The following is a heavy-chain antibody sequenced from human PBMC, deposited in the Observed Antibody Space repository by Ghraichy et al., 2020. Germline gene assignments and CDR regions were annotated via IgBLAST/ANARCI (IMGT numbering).Heavy chain of an antibody. CDR3: AKPKQRYCSDGSCCSGAFDI. CDR2: ISNNADTT. J-gene: IGHJ3*02. Sequence: GSLRLSCAASGFSFSTYAMTWVRQAPGQGLEWVAVISNNADTTHYADSVKGRFTISRDNSKNTLYLQVNSLRVEDTALYYCAKPKQRYCSDGSCCSGAFDIWGQGTKVTVSS. V-gene: IGHV3-23*01. D-gene: IGHD2-15*01. CDR1: GFSFSTYA.